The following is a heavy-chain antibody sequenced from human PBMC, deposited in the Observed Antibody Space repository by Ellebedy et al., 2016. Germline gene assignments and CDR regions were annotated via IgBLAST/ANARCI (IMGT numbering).Heavy chain of an antibody. J-gene: IGHJ4*02. CDR2: ISGGGDKR. D-gene: IGHD3-3*01. CDR1: GFTFSNFF. Sequence: GESLKISXAASGFTFSNFFMSWVRQAPGKGLEWVSTISGGGDKRDFADSVKGRFTISRDNVMNLVYLQSNSLRVEDTAVYYCTRDGSEWSRDVWGQGTLVTVSS. CDR3: TRDGSEWSRDV. V-gene: IGHV3-23*01.